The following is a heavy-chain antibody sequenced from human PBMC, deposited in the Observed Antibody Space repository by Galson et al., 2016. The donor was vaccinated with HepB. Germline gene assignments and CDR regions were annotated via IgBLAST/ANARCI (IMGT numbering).Heavy chain of an antibody. V-gene: IGHV2-5*02. CDR1: GFSLSTSGVG. CDR3: AHRIYDEYNSYYTSFDF. D-gene: IGHD3-10*01. Sequence: PALAQPTQTRTLPCTFSGFSLSTSGVGVGWIRQPPGKALEWLALIYWDGDKRHSASLKTGLTISKDTSNNQVVLTMTNMDVVDTATYYCAHRIYDEYNSYYTSFDFWGQGTLVTVSS. J-gene: IGHJ5*01. CDR2: IYWDGDK.